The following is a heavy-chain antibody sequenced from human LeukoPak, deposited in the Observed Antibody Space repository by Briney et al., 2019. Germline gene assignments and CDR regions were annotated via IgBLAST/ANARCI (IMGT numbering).Heavy chain of an antibody. CDR3: TRLNVDTAMVTNY. V-gene: IGHV3-73*01. CDR2: IRSKANSYAT. Sequence: GGSLRLSCAASGFTFSGSAMHWVRQASGKGLEWVGRIRSKANSYATAYAASVKGRFTISRDDSKNTAYLQMNSLKTEDTAVYYCTRLNVDTAMVTNYWGQGTLVTVSS. J-gene: IGHJ4*02. D-gene: IGHD5-18*01. CDR1: GFTFSGSA.